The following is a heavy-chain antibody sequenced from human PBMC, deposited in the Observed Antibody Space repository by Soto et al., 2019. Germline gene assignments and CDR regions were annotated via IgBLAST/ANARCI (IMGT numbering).Heavy chain of an antibody. CDR3: ARAYYDSSGYPAFDI. Sequence: GASVKVSCKASGGTFSSYAISWVRQAPGQGLEWMGGIIPIFGTANYAQKFQGRVTITADESTSTAYMELSSLRSEDTAVYYCARAYYDSSGYPAFDIWGQGTMVTVSS. CDR1: GGTFSSYA. V-gene: IGHV1-69*13. CDR2: IIPIFGTA. J-gene: IGHJ3*02. D-gene: IGHD3-22*01.